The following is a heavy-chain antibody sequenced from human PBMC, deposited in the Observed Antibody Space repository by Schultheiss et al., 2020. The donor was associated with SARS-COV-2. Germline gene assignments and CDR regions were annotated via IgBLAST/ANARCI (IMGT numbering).Heavy chain of an antibody. CDR2: ITGSGGNT. V-gene: IGHV3-23*01. CDR3: ARDATLEWLFADPIVDWYFDL. Sequence: GESLKISCAASGFTFSSYAMSWVRQAPGKGLEWVSGITGSGGNTYYADSVKGRFTISRDNSKSTLYLQMNSLRVEDTAVYYCARDATLEWLFADPIVDWYFDLWGRGTLVTVSS. CDR1: GFTFSSYA. J-gene: IGHJ2*01. D-gene: IGHD3-3*01.